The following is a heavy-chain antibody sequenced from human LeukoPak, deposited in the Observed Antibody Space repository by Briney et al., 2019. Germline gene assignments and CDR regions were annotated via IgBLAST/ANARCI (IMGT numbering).Heavy chain of an antibody. CDR3: AKDTLLAGRTFDY. J-gene: IGHJ4*02. CDR2: ISSSGSST. V-gene: IGHV3-23*01. Sequence: GGSLRLSCAASGFTFSSYAMSWVRHAPGKGLEWVSAISSSGSSTNYADSVKGRFTISRDNSKNTLYLQMNSLRAEDPAVNYCAKDTLLAGRTFDYWGQGTLVTVSS. D-gene: IGHD6-19*01. CDR1: GFTFSSYA.